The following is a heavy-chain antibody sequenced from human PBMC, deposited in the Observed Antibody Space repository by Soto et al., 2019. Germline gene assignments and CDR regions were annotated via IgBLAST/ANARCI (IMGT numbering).Heavy chain of an antibody. Sequence: GGSLRLSCEASGLVFSSFWMSWVRQAPGKGLEWVAYIKQDGSEKYYVDSVKGRFTISRDNPKSSLYLQMNNLRAEDTAVYYCARGHKGLEVWGQGTTVTVSS. CDR1: GLVFSSFW. CDR3: ARGHKGLEV. V-gene: IGHV3-7*01. CDR2: IKQDGSEK. J-gene: IGHJ6*02.